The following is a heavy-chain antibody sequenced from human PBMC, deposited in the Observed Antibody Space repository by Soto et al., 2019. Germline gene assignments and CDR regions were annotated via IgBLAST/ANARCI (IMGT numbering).Heavy chain of an antibody. D-gene: IGHD6-19*01. J-gene: IGHJ4*02. CDR1: GFSLSTSGVG. CDR3: AHRRSXSSTYYFDY. V-gene: IGHV2-5*02. CDR2: IYWDDDK. Sequence: QITLKESGPTLVKPTQTLTLTCTFSGFSLSTSGVGVGWIRQPPGKALEWVALIYWDDDKRYSPSLKSRLTITKATSKNQVVLTMTNVDPVDTATYYCAHRRSXSSTYYFDYWGQGTLVTVSS.